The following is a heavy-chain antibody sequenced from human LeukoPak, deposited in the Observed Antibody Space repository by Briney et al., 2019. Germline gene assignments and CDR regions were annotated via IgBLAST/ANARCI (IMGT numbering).Heavy chain of an antibody. CDR1: GFTFSSYA. J-gene: IGHJ4*02. CDR3: VRGITTPDC. D-gene: IGHD3-3*01. CDR2: ITRGGGT. Sequence: GGSLRLFCAASGFTFSSYAMTWVRQAPGKGLEWVSGITRGGGTYYADSVKGRFTISRDNSKNTLYLQMSSLRAEDTAVYYCVRGITTPDCWGQGTLVTVSS. V-gene: IGHV3-23*01.